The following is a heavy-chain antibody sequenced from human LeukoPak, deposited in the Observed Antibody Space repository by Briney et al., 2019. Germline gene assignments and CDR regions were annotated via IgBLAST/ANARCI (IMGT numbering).Heavy chain of an antibody. Sequence: PSETLSLTCTVSGGSISSSSYYWGWIRQPPGKGLEWIGSIYYTGSTYYNPSLRSRVTMSVDTSKNQFSLKLSSVTAADTAVYYCAREKCSGGSCYSGYYYYYYMDVWGKGTRVTVSS. CDR2: IYYTGST. J-gene: IGHJ6*03. V-gene: IGHV4-39*01. D-gene: IGHD2-15*01. CDR1: GGSISSSSYY. CDR3: AREKCSGGSCYSGYYYYYYMDV.